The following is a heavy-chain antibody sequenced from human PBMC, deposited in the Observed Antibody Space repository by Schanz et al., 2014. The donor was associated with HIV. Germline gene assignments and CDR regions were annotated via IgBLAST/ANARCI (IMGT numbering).Heavy chain of an antibody. D-gene: IGHD5-12*01. V-gene: IGHV4-34*01. J-gene: IGHJ6*02. CDR3: ARGGSSYDWGYYGMDV. CDR2: IDHSGST. CDR1: GESFSGYY. Sequence: QVRLQQWGAGLLKPSGTLSLTCAVYGESFSGYYWTWIRQPPGKGLEGIGEIDHSGSTNYNPSLKTRVSMSVDTSKSQFSLRLSSVTTADTAVYYCARGGSSYDWGYYGMDVWGQGTAVIVSS.